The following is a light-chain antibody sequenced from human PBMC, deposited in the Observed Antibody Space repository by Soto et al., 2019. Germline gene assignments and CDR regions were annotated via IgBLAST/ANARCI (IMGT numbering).Light chain of an antibody. V-gene: IGKV4-1*01. CDR2: WAS. CDR3: QQDYSTTT. CDR1: QSVLYSSNNKDY. Sequence: DIVMTQSPDSLAVSLGERATINCKSSQSVLYSSNNKDYLAWYQQKPGQPPKLLIYWASTRESGVPDRFSGSGSGTDSTLTISSLQAEDVAVYYCQQDYSTTTFGQGTKVEIK. J-gene: IGKJ1*01.